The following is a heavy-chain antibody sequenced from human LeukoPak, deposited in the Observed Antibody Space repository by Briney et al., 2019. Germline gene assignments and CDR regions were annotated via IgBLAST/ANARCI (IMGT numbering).Heavy chain of an antibody. Sequence: PGGSLRLSCVASGFTFNTYSMNWFRQAPGKGLEWISYISSSSATIYYADSVKGRFTISRDNSKKTLYLQMNSLRVEDTAVYYCARGDGYNDAEYLQHWGQGTLVTVS. CDR1: GFTFNTYS. J-gene: IGHJ1*01. D-gene: IGHD5-24*01. CDR2: ISSSSATI. CDR3: ARGDGYNDAEYLQH. V-gene: IGHV3-48*01.